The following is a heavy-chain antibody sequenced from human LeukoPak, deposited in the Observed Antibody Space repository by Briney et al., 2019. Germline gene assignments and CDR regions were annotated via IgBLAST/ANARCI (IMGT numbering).Heavy chain of an antibody. Sequence: GASVKVSCKASGYTFTGYYTHWVRQAPGQGLEWMGWINPNSGGTNYAQKFQGRVTMTRYTSISTAYMELSRLRSDDTAVYYCARGREVEVGYSSSWYFDYWSQGTLVTVSS. CDR2: INPNSGGT. V-gene: IGHV1-2*02. CDR3: ARGREVEVGYSSSWYFDY. J-gene: IGHJ4*02. CDR1: GYTFTGYY. D-gene: IGHD6-13*01.